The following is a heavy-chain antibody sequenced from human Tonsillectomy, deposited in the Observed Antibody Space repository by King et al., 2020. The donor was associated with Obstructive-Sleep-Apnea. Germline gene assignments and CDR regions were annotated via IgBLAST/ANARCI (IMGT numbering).Heavy chain of an antibody. CDR3: ARAGRNSGFYYYAMDV. Sequence: QLVQSGAEVKKPGASVIVSCEASGYTFTNYAVHWVRQAPGQRLEWMGWIHCGNGDTKYLENFQGRVTITRDTSASTAYMELSSLRSEDTALYFCARAGRNSGFYYYAMDVWGQGTTVTVSS. CDR2: IHCGNGDT. CDR1: GYTFTNYA. V-gene: IGHV1-3*01. D-gene: IGHD3-22*01. J-gene: IGHJ6*02.